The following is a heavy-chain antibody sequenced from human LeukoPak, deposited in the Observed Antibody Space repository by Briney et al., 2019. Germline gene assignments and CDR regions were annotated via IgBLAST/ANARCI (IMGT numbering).Heavy chain of an antibody. CDR3: ASAGTRSGYYNAYSDY. D-gene: IGHD3-9*01. V-gene: IGHV1-46*01. CDR2: INPSGGST. Sequence: ASVKVSCKASGYTFTSYYMHWVRQAPGQGLEWMGIINPSGGSTSYAQKFQGRVTMTRDMSTSTVYMELSSLRFEDTAVYYCASAGTRSGYYNAYSDYWGQGTLVTVSS. CDR1: GYTFTSYY. J-gene: IGHJ4*02.